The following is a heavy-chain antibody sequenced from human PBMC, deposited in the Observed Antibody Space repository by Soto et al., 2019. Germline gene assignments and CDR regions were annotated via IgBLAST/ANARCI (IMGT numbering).Heavy chain of an antibody. Sequence: PSETLSLTCAVYGGSFSGYYWSWIRQPPGKGLEWIGEINHSGSTNYNPSLKSRVTISVDTSKSQFSLKLSSVTAADTAVYYCARGPGGYSSSWYVYYGMDVWGQGTTVTVSS. CDR1: GGSFSGYY. J-gene: IGHJ6*02. CDR3: ARGPGGYSSSWYVYYGMDV. CDR2: INHSGST. D-gene: IGHD6-13*01. V-gene: IGHV4-34*01.